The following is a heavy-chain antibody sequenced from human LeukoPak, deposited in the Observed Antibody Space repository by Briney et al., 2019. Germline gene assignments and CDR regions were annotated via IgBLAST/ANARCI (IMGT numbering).Heavy chain of an antibody. J-gene: IGHJ4*02. V-gene: IGHV3-48*03. CDR2: ISGSGNTL. CDR3: ARDCNGVNCYSYNFDY. Sequence: PGGSLRLSCAASGFTFNNYGINWVRQAPGKGLEGVSYISGSGNTLYYADSVKGRFTISRDNAKNSLYLQLNSLRAEDTAVYYCARDCNGVNCYSYNFDYWGQGTLVTVSS. D-gene: IGHD2-15*01. CDR1: GFTFNNYG.